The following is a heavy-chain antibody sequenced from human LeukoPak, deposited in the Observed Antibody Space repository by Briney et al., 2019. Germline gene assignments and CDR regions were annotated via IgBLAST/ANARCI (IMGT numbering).Heavy chain of an antibody. CDR1: GFTFSSYS. CDR3: ARENTLIRGVSRGFDI. D-gene: IGHD3-10*01. J-gene: IGHJ3*02. CDR2: ISSTSSTV. V-gene: IGHV3-48*01. Sequence: GGSLRLSCAVSGFTFSSYSMTWVRQAPGKGLEWVSYISSTSSTVYYADSVKGRFTISRDNVKNSLYLQMNSLRAEDTAVYYCARENTLIRGVSRGFDIWGQGTMVTVSS.